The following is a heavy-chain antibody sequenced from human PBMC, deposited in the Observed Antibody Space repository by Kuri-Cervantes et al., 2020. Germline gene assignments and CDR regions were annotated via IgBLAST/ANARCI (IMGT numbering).Heavy chain of an antibody. CDR2: INPNSGDT. CDR3: AWGRYSGYDFDGMDV. J-gene: IGHJ6*02. V-gene: IGHV1-2*02. CDR1: GYTFTGYY. D-gene: IGHD5-12*01. Sequence: ASVKVSCKASGYTFTGYYIHWVRQAPGQGLEWMGWINPNSGDTNYAQKFQGRVTMTRNTSISTAYMELSSLRSEDTAVYYCAWGRYSGYDFDGMDVWGQGTTVTVSS.